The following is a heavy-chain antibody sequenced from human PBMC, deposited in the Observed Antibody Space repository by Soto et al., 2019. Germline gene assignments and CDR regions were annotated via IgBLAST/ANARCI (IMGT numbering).Heavy chain of an antibody. D-gene: IGHD3-10*01. J-gene: IGHJ5*02. CDR3: ATSRPTCPGCYS. CDR2: IYYSGST. V-gene: IGHV4-30-4*01. Sequence: SETLSLTCTVSGCSISSGDYYWSWIRQPPGKGLEWIGYIYYSGSTYYNPSLKSRVAMSVETSKSQFSLKLTSVTAADTAVYYCATSRPTCPGCYSWGPGTLVTGSS. CDR1: GCSISSGDYY.